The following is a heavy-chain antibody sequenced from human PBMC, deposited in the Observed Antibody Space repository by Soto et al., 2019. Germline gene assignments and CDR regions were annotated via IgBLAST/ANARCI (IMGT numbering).Heavy chain of an antibody. D-gene: IGHD3-10*01. V-gene: IGHV3-23*01. Sequence: GGSLRLSCAASGFTFSSYAMSWVRQAPGKGLEWVSAISGSGGSTYYADSVKGRFTISRDNSKNTLYLQMNSLRAEDTAVYYCAKDQSFDYYGSGSYYGFGYWGQGTLVTVSS. CDR1: GFTFSSYA. CDR3: AKDQSFDYYGSGSYYGFGY. CDR2: ISGSGGST. J-gene: IGHJ4*02.